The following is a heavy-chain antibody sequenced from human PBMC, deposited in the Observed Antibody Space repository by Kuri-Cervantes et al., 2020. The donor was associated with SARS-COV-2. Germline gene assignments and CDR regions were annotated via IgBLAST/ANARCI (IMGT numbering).Heavy chain of an antibody. Sequence: ASVKVSCKASGYTFTSYAMHWVRQAPGQRLEWMGWINAGNGNTKYSQKLQGRVTMTTDTSTSTAYMELRSLRSDDTAVYYCAKDSNIYIVVVPTGAFDIWGQGTMVTVSS. J-gene: IGHJ3*02. CDR3: AKDSNIYIVVVPTGAFDI. CDR1: GYTFTSYA. CDR2: INAGNGNT. V-gene: IGHV1-3*01. D-gene: IGHD2-2*01.